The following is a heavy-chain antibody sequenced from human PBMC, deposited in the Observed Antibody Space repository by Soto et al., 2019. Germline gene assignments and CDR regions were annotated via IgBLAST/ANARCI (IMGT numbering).Heavy chain of an antibody. CDR1: GYTFTHYA. D-gene: IGHD3-16*02. Sequence: QAQLVQSGAEVKKPGASVKVSCTTSGYTFTHYAVSWVRQAPGQGLEWVGWISAYNDIMRYAQKFQGRVTMTTDTSMSTVYMELRSLRSDDTSVYYCTRLDWLSAWFDPWGQGNPITVSS. V-gene: IGHV1-18*01. J-gene: IGHJ5*02. CDR2: ISAYNDIM. CDR3: TRLDWLSAWFDP.